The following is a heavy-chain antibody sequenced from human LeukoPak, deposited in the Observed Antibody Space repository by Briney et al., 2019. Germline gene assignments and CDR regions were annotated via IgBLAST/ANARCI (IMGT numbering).Heavy chain of an antibody. CDR1: GFTFSSYW. CDR2: IKEDGTET. Sequence: GGSLRLSCAASGFTFSSYWMNWARQAPGKGLEWVANIKEDGTETYYVDSVKGRFTISRDNAKNSLYLQMNSLRVEDTAVYYCAKEGRSLQTYWGQGTLVTVSS. D-gene: IGHD5-24*01. J-gene: IGHJ4*02. CDR3: AKEGRSLQTY. V-gene: IGHV3-7*03.